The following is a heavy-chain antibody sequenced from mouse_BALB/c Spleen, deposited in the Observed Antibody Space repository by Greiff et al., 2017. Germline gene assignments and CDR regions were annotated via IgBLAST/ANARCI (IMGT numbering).Heavy chain of an antibody. CDR1: GFTFSDYY. CDR2: ISDGGSYT. J-gene: IGHJ4*01. V-gene: IGHV5-4*02. Sequence: EVQGVESGGGLVKPGGSLKLSCAASGFTFSDYYMYWVRQTPEKRLEWVGTISDGGSYTYYPDSVKGRFTISRDNAKNNLYLQMSSLKSEDTAMYYCARDIEYYGSSYAMDYWGQGTSVTVSS. D-gene: IGHD1-1*01. CDR3: ARDIEYYGSSYAMDY.